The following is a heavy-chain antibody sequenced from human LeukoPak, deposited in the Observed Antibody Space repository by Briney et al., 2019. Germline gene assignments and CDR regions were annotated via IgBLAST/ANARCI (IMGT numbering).Heavy chain of an antibody. D-gene: IGHD2-15*01. CDR1: GFPFSSHA. J-gene: IGHJ5*02. Sequence: GGSLRLSCAASGFPFSSHAMSWVRQPPGKGLEWVAAISSGKTYYAGSVRGRFAISRDDSTNTVYLHMNSLRDEDMALYHCVREAGYCAPVCVKTNWFDPWGQGTLVTVSS. V-gene: IGHV3-23*01. CDR3: VREAGYCAPVCVKTNWFDP. CDR2: ISSGKT.